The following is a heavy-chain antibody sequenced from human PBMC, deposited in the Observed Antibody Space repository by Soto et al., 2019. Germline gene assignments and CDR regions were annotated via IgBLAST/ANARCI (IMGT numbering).Heavy chain of an antibody. CDR2: INPSGGST. CDR3: ARSIAAAGTGLDY. CDR1: GYTFTSYY. D-gene: IGHD6-13*01. Sequence: QVQLVQSGAEVKKPGASVKVSCKASGYTFTSYYIHWVRQAPGQGLEWMGIINPSGGSTSYAQKFPGRVTMTRDTSTSTVYMDLSSLRSEDTAVYYCARSIAAAGTGLDYWGQGTLVTVSS. J-gene: IGHJ4*02. V-gene: IGHV1-46*01.